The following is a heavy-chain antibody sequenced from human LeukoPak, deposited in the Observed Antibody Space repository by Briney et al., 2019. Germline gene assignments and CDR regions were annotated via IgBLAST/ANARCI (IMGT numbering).Heavy chain of an antibody. V-gene: IGHV4-34*01. CDR1: GGSFSGYY. Sequence: SETLSLTCVVYGGSFSGYYWSWIRQPPGKGLEWVGDINHSGSTNYNPSLKSRVTISVDTSKNQFSLKLSSVTAADTAVYYCARRPALYYDFWSGPIWYFDYWGQGTLVTVSS. CDR3: ARRPALYYDFWSGPIWYFDY. J-gene: IGHJ4*02. D-gene: IGHD3-3*01. CDR2: INHSGST.